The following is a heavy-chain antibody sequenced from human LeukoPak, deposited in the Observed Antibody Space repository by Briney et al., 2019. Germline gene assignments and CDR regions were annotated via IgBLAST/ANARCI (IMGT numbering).Heavy chain of an antibody. Sequence: GGSLRLSRAASGFTFSSYAMHWVRQAPGKGLEWVAVISYDGSNKYYADSVKGRFTISRDNSKNTLYLQMNSLRAEDTAVYYCASLMHWGQGTLVTVSS. D-gene: IGHD2-8*01. CDR1: GFTFSSYA. CDR3: ASLMH. J-gene: IGHJ4*02. V-gene: IGHV3-30*04. CDR2: ISYDGSNK.